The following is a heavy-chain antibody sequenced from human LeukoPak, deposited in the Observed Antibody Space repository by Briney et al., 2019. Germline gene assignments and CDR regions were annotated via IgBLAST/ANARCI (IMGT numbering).Heavy chain of an antibody. CDR1: GGSISTYY. Sequence: SETLSLTCTVSGGSISTYYWSWIRQPPGKGLEWIGYAYYSGSTNYNPSLKSRVTISVDTSKNQFSLKLSSVTAADTAVYYCAREAPDSSGWHYWGQGTLVTVSS. V-gene: IGHV4-59*12. J-gene: IGHJ4*02. CDR2: AYYSGST. D-gene: IGHD6-19*01. CDR3: AREAPDSSGWHY.